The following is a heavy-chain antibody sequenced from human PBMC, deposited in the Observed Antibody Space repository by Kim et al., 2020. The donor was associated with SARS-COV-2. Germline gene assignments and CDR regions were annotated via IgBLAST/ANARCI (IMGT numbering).Heavy chain of an antibody. J-gene: IGHJ5*02. V-gene: IGHV1-3*01. Sequence: FQGRVTITRDTSASTAYMELSSLRSEDTAVYYCARDYCSSTSCYYSWFDPWGQGTLVTVSS. D-gene: IGHD2-2*01. CDR3: ARDYCSSTSCYYSWFDP.